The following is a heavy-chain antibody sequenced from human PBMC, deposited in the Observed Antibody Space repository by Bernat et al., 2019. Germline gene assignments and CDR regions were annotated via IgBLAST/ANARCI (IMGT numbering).Heavy chain of an antibody. J-gene: IGHJ4*02. D-gene: IGHD3-10*01. CDR2: IKSKTDGGTT. CDR3: AKEYYYGSGSYSDY. CDR1: GFTFSNAW. Sequence: EVQLVESGGGLVKPGGSLRLSCAASGFTFSNAWMSWVRQAPGKGLEWVGRIKSKTDGGTTDYAAPVKGRFTISRDDSKNTLYLQMNSLKTEDTAVYYCAKEYYYGSGSYSDYWGQGTLVTVSS. V-gene: IGHV3-15*01.